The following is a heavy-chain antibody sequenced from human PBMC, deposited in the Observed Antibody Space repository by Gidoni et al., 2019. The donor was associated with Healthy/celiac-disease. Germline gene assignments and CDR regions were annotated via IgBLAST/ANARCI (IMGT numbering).Heavy chain of an antibody. CDR1: GFTFSSYG. J-gene: IGHJ6*04. Sequence: QVQLVESGGGVVQPGRSLRLSCAASGFTFSSYGMHWVRQAPGKGLEWVAVISYDGSNKYYADSVKGRFTISRDNSKNTLYLQMNSLRAEDTAVYYCAKDPGSWSGYYTPSDVWGKGTTVTVSS. V-gene: IGHV3-30*18. CDR3: AKDPGSWSGYYTPSDV. CDR2: ISYDGSNK. D-gene: IGHD3-3*01.